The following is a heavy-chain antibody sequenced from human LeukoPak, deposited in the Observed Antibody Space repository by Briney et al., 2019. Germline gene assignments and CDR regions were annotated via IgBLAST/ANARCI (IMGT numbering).Heavy chain of an antibody. Sequence: ASVKVSCKXSGYTFTGYYMHWVRQAPRQGLEWMGWINPNSGGTNYAQKLQGRVTMTRDTSISTAYMELSRLRSDDTAVYYCARDFCGGSCYWSDPWGQGTLVTVSS. CDR3: ARDFCGGSCYWSDP. CDR1: GYTFTGYY. V-gene: IGHV1-2*02. D-gene: IGHD2-15*01. CDR2: INPNSGGT. J-gene: IGHJ5*02.